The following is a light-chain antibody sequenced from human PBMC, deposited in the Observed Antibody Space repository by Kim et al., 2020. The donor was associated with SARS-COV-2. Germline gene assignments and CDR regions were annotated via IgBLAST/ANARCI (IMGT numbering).Light chain of an antibody. J-gene: IGKJ1*01. CDR2: GAS. CDR3: QQYNNGPPVT. Sequence: SPGERATLSCRASQSVSSNLAWYQQKPVQAPRRLIYGASTRATGIPARFSGSGSGTEFTLTISSLQSEDFAVYYCQQYNNGPPVTFGQGTKVEIK. V-gene: IGKV3-15*01. CDR1: QSVSSN.